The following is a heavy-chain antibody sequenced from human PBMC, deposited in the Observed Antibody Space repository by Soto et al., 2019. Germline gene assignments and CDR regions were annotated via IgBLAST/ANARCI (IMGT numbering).Heavy chain of an antibody. CDR3: ARTSSSAFYFYGLDV. Sequence: QVQLVQSGTEVKMPGASVKVSCKASGYTFTSDGFSWVRQAPGQGLEGMGWISAYNGVTNYAQNFQDRLSMTTDTSTSTVYMELRSLRSDDTAVYYCARTSSSAFYFYGLDVWGHGTSVTVSS. D-gene: IGHD6-19*01. CDR1: GYTFTSDG. CDR2: ISAYNGVT. J-gene: IGHJ6*02. V-gene: IGHV1-18*01.